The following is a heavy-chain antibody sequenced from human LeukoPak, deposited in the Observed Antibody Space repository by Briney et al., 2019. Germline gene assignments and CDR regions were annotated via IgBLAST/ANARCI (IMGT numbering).Heavy chain of an antibody. D-gene: IGHD3-10*01. CDR1: GYTFTSFD. J-gene: IGHJ4*02. V-gene: IGHV7-4-1*02. CDR3: ARDFEEDSGSW. CDR2: INTNTGTP. Sequence: GASVKVSCKASGYTFTSFDINWVRQAPGQGLEWMGWINTNTGTPTYAPGFTGRFVFSLDTSVSTAYLQISSLKAEDTAVYYCARDFEEDSGSWWGQGTLVTVSS.